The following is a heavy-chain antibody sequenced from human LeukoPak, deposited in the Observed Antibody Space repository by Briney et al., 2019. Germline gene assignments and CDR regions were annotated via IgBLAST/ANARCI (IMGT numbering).Heavy chain of an antibody. D-gene: IGHD1-26*01. CDR1: GGSISSSSYY. CDR3: ATVGATGWFDP. CDR2: IYYSGST. Sequence: SETLSLTCTVSGGSISSSSYYWSWIRQPPGKGLEWIGYIYYSGSTNYNPSLKSRVTISVDTSKNQFSLKLSSVTAADTAVYYCATVGATGWFDPWGQGTLVTVSS. V-gene: IGHV4-61*01. J-gene: IGHJ5*02.